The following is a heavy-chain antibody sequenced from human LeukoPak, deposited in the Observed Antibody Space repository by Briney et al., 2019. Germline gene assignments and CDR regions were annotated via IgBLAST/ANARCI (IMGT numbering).Heavy chain of an antibody. V-gene: IGHV1-8*01. CDR1: GYSFTRHN. CDR3: ARGHPGYASGWPDY. J-gene: IGHJ4*02. Sequence: EASVNVSCTASGYSFTRHNINWVRQAPGQGLEFMGWVSPSSGNTAYAQKFQDRVTMTRDTSISTVYMELSSLTSEDTAVYYCARGHPGYASGWPDYWGQGTLVTVSS. CDR2: VSPSSGNT. D-gene: IGHD6-19*01.